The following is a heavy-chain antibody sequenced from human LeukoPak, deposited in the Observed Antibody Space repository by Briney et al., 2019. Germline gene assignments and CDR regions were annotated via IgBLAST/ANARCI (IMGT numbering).Heavy chain of an antibody. CDR1: GGSISGYY. J-gene: IGHJ4*02. D-gene: IGHD3-9*01. CDR2: IYYSGST. V-gene: IGHV4-59*08. Sequence: TSETLSLTCTVSGGSISGYYWSWIRQPPGKGLEWIGYIYYSGSTNYNPSLKSRVTISVDTSKNQFSLKLSSVTAADTAVYYCAGGYYDILTGYYPWDYWGQGTLVTVSS. CDR3: AGGYYDILTGYYPWDY.